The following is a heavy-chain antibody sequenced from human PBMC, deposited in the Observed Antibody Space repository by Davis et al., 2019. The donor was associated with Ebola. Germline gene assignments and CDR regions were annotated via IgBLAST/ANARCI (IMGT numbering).Heavy chain of an antibody. CDR1: GFTFSSYA. V-gene: IGHV3-30*14. Sequence: GESLKISCAASGFTFSSYAMHWVRQAPGKGLEWVAVISYDGSNKYYADSVKGRFTISRDNSKNTLYLQMNSLRAEDTAVYYCARIVRGGYYYYGMDVWGKGTTVTVSS. J-gene: IGHJ6*04. CDR2: ISYDGSNK. CDR3: ARIVRGGYYYYGMDV. D-gene: IGHD3-22*01.